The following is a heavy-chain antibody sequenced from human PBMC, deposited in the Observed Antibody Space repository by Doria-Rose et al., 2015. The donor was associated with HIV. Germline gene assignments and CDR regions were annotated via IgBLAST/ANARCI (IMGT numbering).Heavy chain of an antibody. Sequence: LTFSVSGASVSSRGYYWNWIRQVPGKGLESLGYTYYTGTSDYSPSLKSRLNMAVDTSKNQFSLKLSFVTVADTAVYYCARMGSYRELDYWGHGAL. CDR2: TYYTGTS. J-gene: IGHJ4*01. CDR3: ARMGSYRELDY. CDR1: GASVSSRGYY. V-gene: IGHV4-31*03. D-gene: IGHD3-3*01.